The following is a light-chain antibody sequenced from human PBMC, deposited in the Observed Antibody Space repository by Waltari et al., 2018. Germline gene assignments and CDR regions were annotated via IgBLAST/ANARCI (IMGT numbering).Light chain of an antibody. CDR2: DVT. J-gene: IGLJ2*01. V-gene: IGLV2-23*02. CDR3: CSYGGGSTVI. Sequence: QSALTQPASVSGSPGQSITISCAGTTRYVGGYNYFSWYQHHPGKAPKLMIYDVTQRPSGVSSRFSGSKSGNTASLTISGLQTDDEGDYYCCSYGGGSTVIFGGGTKLTVL. CDR1: TRYVGGYNY.